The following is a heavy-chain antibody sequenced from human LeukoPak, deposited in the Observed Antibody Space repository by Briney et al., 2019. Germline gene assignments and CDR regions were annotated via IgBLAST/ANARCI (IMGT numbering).Heavy chain of an antibody. CDR1: GGSISSYY. V-gene: IGHV4-59*01. J-gene: IGHJ4*02. CDR2: VYYGGST. Sequence: PSETLSLTCTGSGGSISSYYWSWIRQPPGKGLEGIWYVYYGGSTNYNPSLKSRVTMSIDTSKHQFSLKLSSVPAADPAISYRATSSSSWYKEFDYWGQGALVTVSP. CDR3: ATSSSSWYKEFDY. D-gene: IGHD6-13*01.